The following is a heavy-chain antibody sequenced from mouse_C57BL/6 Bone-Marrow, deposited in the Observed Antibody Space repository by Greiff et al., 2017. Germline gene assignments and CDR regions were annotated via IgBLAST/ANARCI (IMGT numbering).Heavy chain of an antibody. CDR2: IYPRDGST. CDR1: GYTFTSYD. Sequence: QVQLQQSGPELVKPGASVKLSCKASGYTFTSYDINWVKQRPGQGLEWIGWIYPRDGSTKYNEKFKGKATLTVDTSSSTAYMELRSLTSEDSAVYFCARSSYYYGSSLMDYWGQGTSVTVSS. J-gene: IGHJ4*01. V-gene: IGHV1-85*01. CDR3: ARSSYYYGSSLMDY. D-gene: IGHD1-1*01.